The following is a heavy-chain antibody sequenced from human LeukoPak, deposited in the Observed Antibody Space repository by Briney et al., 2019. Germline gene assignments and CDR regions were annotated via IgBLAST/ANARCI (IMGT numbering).Heavy chain of an antibody. CDR1: GGSFSGYY. V-gene: IGHV4-59*01. CDR3: ARADSGYELFVFGEDYYYYYMDV. Sequence: PSETLSLTCAVYGGSFSGYYWSWIRQPPGKGLEWIGYIYYSGSTNYNPSLKSRVTISVDTSKNQFSLKLSSVTAADTAVYYCARADSGYELFVFGEDYYYYYMDVWGKGTTVTISS. CDR2: IYYSGST. D-gene: IGHD5-12*01. J-gene: IGHJ6*03.